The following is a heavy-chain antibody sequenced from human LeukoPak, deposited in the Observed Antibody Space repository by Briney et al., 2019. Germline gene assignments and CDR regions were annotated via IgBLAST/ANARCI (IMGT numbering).Heavy chain of an antibody. CDR3: AKDRGKIVVVPAAPSWFDP. J-gene: IGHJ5*02. Sequence: PGGSLRLSCAASGFTFSSYAMSWVRQAPGKGLEWVSAISGSGGSTYYADSVKGRFTISRDNSKNTLYLQMNSLRAEDTAVYYCAKDRGKIVVVPAAPSWFDPWSQGTLVTVSS. V-gene: IGHV3-23*01. CDR2: ISGSGGST. CDR1: GFTFSSYA. D-gene: IGHD2-2*01.